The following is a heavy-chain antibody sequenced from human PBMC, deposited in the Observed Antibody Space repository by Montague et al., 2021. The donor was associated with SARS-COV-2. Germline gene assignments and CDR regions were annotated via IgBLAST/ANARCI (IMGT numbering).Heavy chain of an antibody. D-gene: IGHD3-10*01. J-gene: IGHJ4*02. Sequence: ETRSLTCSVSGDSITNHYWSWIRQPAGKGLEWIGRMHFTGKTNFSPSFSSRLTMSADTSKNQFSLKLTSVTAADTAIYFCARDRFDFGAGRQGTIDFWGQGTLVTVSS. V-gene: IGHV4-4*07. CDR2: MHFTGKT. CDR3: ARDRFDFGAGRQGTIDF. CDR1: GDSITNHY.